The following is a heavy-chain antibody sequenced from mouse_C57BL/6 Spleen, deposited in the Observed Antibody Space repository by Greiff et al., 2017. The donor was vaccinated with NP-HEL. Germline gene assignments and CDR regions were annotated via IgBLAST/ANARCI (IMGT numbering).Heavy chain of an antibody. D-gene: IGHD2-5*01. CDR3: ARPTIVTPYWYFDV. J-gene: IGHJ1*03. V-gene: IGHV1-26*01. CDR1: GYTFTDYY. Sequence: EVQLQQSGPELVKPGASVKISCKASGYTFTDYYMNWVKQSHGKSLEWIGDINPNNGGTSYNQKFKGKATLTVDKSSSTAYMELRSLTSEDSAVYYCARPTIVTPYWYFDVWGTGTTVTVSS. CDR2: INPNNGGT.